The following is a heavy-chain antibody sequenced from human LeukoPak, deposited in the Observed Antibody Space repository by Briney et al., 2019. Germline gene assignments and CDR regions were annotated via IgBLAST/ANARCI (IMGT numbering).Heavy chain of an antibody. CDR3: AREGRGCSSTSCYQDY. CDR2: INPNSGGT. D-gene: IGHD2-2*01. CDR1: GYTFTGYY. J-gene: IGHJ4*02. V-gene: IGHV1-2*02. Sequence: ASVKVSCKASGYTFTGYYMHWVRQAPGQGLEWMGWINPNSGGTNYAQKFQGRVTMTRDTSISTAYVELSRLRSDDTAVYYCAREGRGCSSTSCYQDYWGQGTLVTVSS.